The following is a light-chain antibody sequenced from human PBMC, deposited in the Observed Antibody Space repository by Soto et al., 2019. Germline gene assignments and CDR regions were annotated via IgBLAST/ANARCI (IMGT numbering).Light chain of an antibody. CDR1: SSDVGSYNY. J-gene: IGLJ3*02. Sequence: QSALTQPASVSGSPGQSITISCTGTSSDVGSYNYVSWYQHHSGKAPKVIIYDVSNRPSAVSFRFSGSKSGNTASLTISGLQAEDEADYYCSSYTTSNTWVFGGGTKLTVL. CDR2: DVS. CDR3: SSYTTSNTWV. V-gene: IGLV2-14*03.